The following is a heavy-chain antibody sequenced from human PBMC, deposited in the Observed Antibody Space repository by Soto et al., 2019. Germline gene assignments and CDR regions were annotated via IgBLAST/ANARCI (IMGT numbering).Heavy chain of an antibody. Sequence: QVQLVQSGAEVKKPGASVKVSCKASGYTFTSYYMHWVRQAPGQGLEWMGIINPSGGSTSYAQKFQGRVTMTRDTSTSTVYMELSSLRSEDTAVYYCAGGGKEAGNYYGVDVWGQGTTVTVSS. J-gene: IGHJ6*02. CDR3: AGGGKEAGNYYGVDV. V-gene: IGHV1-46*01. D-gene: IGHD1-26*01. CDR2: INPSGGST. CDR1: GYTFTSYY.